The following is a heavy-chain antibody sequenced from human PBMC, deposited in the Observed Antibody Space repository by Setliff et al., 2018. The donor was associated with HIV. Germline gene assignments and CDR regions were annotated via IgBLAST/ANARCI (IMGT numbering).Heavy chain of an antibody. CDR3: AKELAASGLGYFDS. CDR1: GFIFSNYG. V-gene: IGHV3-30*02. Sequence: PGGSLRLSCAASGFIFSNYGMHWVRQAPGKGLEWVAFIWYDGSDKYYADSVKGRFTISRDNSKNTLYLQMNSLRAEDTAEYYCAKELAASGLGYFDSWGRGILVTVSS. CDR2: IWYDGSDK. D-gene: IGHD3-22*01. J-gene: IGHJ4*02.